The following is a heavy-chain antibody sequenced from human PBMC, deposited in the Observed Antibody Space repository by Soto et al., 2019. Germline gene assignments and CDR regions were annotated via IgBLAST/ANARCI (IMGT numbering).Heavy chain of an antibody. D-gene: IGHD6-6*01. V-gene: IGHV1-3*01. CDR3: ARFYGSSAS. CDR1: GYTFSSYA. CDR2: INAGNGNS. Sequence: QVQLVQSGAEVKKPGASVKVSCKASGYTFSSYAIHWVRQAPGQGLEWMGWINAGNGNSEYSQKFQGSVTITRDTSASTVYLELSSLRLEDTGVFFCARFYGSSASWGQGSLLTVSS. J-gene: IGHJ4*02.